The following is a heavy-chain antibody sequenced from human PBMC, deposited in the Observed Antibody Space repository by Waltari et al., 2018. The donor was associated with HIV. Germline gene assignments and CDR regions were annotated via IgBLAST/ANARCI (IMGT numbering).Heavy chain of an antibody. V-gene: IGHV4-39*01. CDR3: ARHPHLVFLGRLSHFDY. J-gene: IGHJ4*02. CDR2: IYYSGST. D-gene: IGHD3-3*02. Sequence: QLQLQESGPGLVKPSETLSLTCTVSGGSISSSSYYWGWIRQPPGKGLAWIGSIYYSGSTYDNPSLKSRVTISVDTSKNQFSLKLSSVTAADTAVYYCARHPHLVFLGRLSHFDYWGQGTLVTVSS. CDR1: GGSISSSSYY.